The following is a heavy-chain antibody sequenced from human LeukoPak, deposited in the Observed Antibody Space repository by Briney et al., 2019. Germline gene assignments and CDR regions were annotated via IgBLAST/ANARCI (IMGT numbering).Heavy chain of an antibody. D-gene: IGHD2-2*01. Sequence: SETLSLTCTVSGGSSSSRRYYWGWIRQPPGKRLEWIGSIYYSGSTYYNPSLKSRVTISVDTSKNQFSLKLSSVTAADTAVYYCARHPYQLLWLSWFDPWGQGTLVTVSS. J-gene: IGHJ5*02. V-gene: IGHV4-39*01. CDR3: ARHPYQLLWLSWFDP. CDR1: GGSSSSRRYY. CDR2: IYYSGST.